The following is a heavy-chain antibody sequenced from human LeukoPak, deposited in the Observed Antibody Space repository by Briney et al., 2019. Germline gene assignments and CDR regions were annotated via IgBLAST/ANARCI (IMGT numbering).Heavy chain of an antibody. J-gene: IGHJ4*02. CDR2: IYYSGST. CDR1: GGSISSYY. CDR3: ARGGRELELTTDIDY. V-gene: IGHV4-59*12. D-gene: IGHD1-7*01. Sequence: KSSETLSLTCTVSGGSISSYYWSWIRQPPGKGLEWIGYIYYSGSTNYNPSLKSRVTISVDTSKNQFSLKLSSVTAADTAVYYCARGGRELELTTDIDYWGQGTLVTVSS.